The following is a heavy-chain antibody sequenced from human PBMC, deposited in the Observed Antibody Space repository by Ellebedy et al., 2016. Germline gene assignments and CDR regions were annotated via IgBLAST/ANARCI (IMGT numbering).Heavy chain of an antibody. CDR3: ARGSWYYYFDY. CDR1: GFTFSSYS. J-gene: IGHJ4*02. CDR2: ISSSSSTI. Sequence: GGSLRLXXAASGFTFSSYSMNWVRQAPGKGPEWVSYISSSSSTIYYADSVKGRFTISRDNAKNSLYLQMNSLRAEDTAVYYCARGSWYYYFDYWGQGTLVTVSS. D-gene: IGHD6-13*01. V-gene: IGHV3-48*04.